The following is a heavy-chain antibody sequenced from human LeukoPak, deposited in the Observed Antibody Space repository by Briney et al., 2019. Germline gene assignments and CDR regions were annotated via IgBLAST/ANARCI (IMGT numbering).Heavy chain of an antibody. CDR2: IYYSGST. CDR3: AGDTANFDY. CDR1: GGSISSYY. Sequence: NSSETLSLTCTVSGGSISSYYWSWIRQPPGKGLEWIGYIYYSGSTNYNPSLKSRVTISVDTSKNQFSLKLSSVTAADTAAYYCAGDTANFDYWGQGTLVTVSS. V-gene: IGHV4-59*01. J-gene: IGHJ4*02. D-gene: IGHD5-18*01.